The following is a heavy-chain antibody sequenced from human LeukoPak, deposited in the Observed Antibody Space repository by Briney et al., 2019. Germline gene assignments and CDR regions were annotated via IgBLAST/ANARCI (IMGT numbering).Heavy chain of an antibody. CDR3: ARAQTMFWEFDGFDI. V-gene: IGHV3-20*04. Sequence: GGSLRLSCAASGFTFDDYDMSWVRQAPGKGLEWVSAINWNGGSSGYADSVKGRFTISRDNAENSVYLQMNSLRDEDTAVYSCARAQTMFWEFDGFDIWGRGTKVSVSS. J-gene: IGHJ3*02. CDR1: GFTFDDYD. D-gene: IGHD3-10*02. CDR2: INWNGGSS.